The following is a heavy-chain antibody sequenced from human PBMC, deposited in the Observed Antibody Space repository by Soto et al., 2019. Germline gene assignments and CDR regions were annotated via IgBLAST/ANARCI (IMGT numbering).Heavy chain of an antibody. D-gene: IGHD2-15*01. CDR1: GGSISSYY. CDR3: AREPAGYCSGGSCYWVAFDI. J-gene: IGHJ3*02. CDR2: IYYSGST. Sequence: QVQLQESGPGLVKPSETLSLTCTVSGGSISSYYWSWIRQPPGKGLEWIGYIYYSGSTNYNPSLKSRVTISVDTSKNQFSLKLSSVTAADTAVYYCAREPAGYCSGGSCYWVAFDIWGQGTMVTVSS. V-gene: IGHV4-59*01.